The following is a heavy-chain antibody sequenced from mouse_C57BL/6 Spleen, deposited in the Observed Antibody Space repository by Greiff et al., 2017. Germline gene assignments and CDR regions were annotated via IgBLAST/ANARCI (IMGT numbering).Heavy chain of an antibody. CDR3: ARDITTVGAMDY. Sequence: VQLQQPGAELVMPGASVKLSCKASGYTFTSYWMHWVKQRPGQGLEWIGEIDPSDSYTNYNQKFKGKSTLTVDKSSSTAYMQLSSLTSEDSAVYYCARDITTVGAMDYWGQGTSVTVSS. D-gene: IGHD1-1*01. V-gene: IGHV1-69*01. CDR1: GYTFTSYW. J-gene: IGHJ4*01. CDR2: IDPSDSYT.